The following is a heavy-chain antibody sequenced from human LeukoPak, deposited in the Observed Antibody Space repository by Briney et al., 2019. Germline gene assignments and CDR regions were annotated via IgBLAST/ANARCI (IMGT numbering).Heavy chain of an antibody. CDR1: GFTFSSYW. Sequence: PGGSLRLSCAASGFTFSSYWMSWVRQPPGKGLEWIGEINHSGSTNYNPSLKSRVTISVDTSKNQFSLKLSSVTAADTAVYYCARARGNRFNRPYYYYYGMDVWGQGTTVTVSS. CDR2: INHSGST. D-gene: IGHD3-10*01. J-gene: IGHJ6*02. V-gene: IGHV4-34*01. CDR3: ARARGNRFNRPYYYYYGMDV.